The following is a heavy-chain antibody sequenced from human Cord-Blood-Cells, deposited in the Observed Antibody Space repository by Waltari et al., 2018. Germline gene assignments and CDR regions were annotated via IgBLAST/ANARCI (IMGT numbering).Heavy chain of an antibody. CDR1: GGSFSGYY. V-gene: IGHV4-34*01. Sequence: QVQLQQWGAGLLKPSETLSLTCAVYGGSFSGYYWSWIRQHPGKGLEWIGEINHSGSHNYNPTLKRRVTISVDTSKNQFSLKLSSVTAADTAVYYCASQLRLLEWSWFDPWGQGTLVTVSS. CDR2: INHSGSH. J-gene: IGHJ5*02. CDR3: ASQLRLLEWSWFDP. D-gene: IGHD3-3*01.